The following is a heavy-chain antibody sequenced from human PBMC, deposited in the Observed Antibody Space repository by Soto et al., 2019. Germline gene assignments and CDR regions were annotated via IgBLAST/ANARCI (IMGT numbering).Heavy chain of an antibody. Sequence: GGSLRRSCAASGFDFSTHALTWVRQAQGKDREWLSSITNTGITTPYADSVKGRFTISRENSRNTLHLQLNNLRVDDTAVYYCAKGFDYGDTKHIDHWGQGTLVTVSS. V-gene: IGHV3-23*05. CDR2: ITNTGITT. CDR1: GFDFSTHA. J-gene: IGHJ4*02. CDR3: AKGFDYGDTKHIDH. D-gene: IGHD4-17*01.